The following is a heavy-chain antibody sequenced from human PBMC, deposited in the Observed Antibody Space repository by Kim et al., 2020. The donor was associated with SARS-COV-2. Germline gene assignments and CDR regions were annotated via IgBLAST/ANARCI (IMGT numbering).Heavy chain of an antibody. Sequence: YVNAACGRFTITRNNAKNSLYLQMNSLRAEETAVYYGARGFGFWSGYQGYWGQGTLVTVSS. D-gene: IGHD3-3*01. J-gene: IGHJ4*02. V-gene: IGHV3-11*06. CDR3: ARGFGFWSGYQGY.